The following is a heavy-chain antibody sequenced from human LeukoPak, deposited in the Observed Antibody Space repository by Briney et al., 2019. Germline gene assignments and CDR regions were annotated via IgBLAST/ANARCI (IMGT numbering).Heavy chain of an antibody. Sequence: SETLSLTCTVSGGSISSYYWSWIRQPPGKGLEWIGEINHSGSTNYNPSLKSRVTISVDTSKNQFSLKLSSVTAADTAVYYCARGRITMVRGVRRWFDPWGQGTLVTVSS. J-gene: IGHJ5*02. CDR2: INHSGST. CDR3: ARGRITMVRGVRRWFDP. CDR1: GGSISSYY. D-gene: IGHD3-10*01. V-gene: IGHV4-34*01.